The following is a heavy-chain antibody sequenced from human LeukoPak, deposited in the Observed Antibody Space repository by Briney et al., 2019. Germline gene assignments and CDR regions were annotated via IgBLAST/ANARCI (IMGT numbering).Heavy chain of an antibody. CDR2: ISAYNGNT. J-gene: IGHJ4*02. D-gene: IGHD3-22*01. V-gene: IGHV1-18*01. CDR1: GYTFTSYG. CDR3: ARDQRVNYYDSSGYYIPLGY. Sequence: GASVKVSCKASGYTFTSYGISWVRQAPGQGLEWMGWISAYNGNTNYAQKLQGRVTMTTDTSTSTAYMELRSLRSDDTAVYYCARDQRVNYYDSSGYYIPLGYWGQGTLVTVSS.